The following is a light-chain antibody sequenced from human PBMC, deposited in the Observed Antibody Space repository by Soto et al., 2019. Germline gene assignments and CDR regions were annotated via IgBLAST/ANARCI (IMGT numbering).Light chain of an antibody. Sequence: SVGDRVTITCRASQGIRNDLGWYQQKPGKAPKLLIYAASSLQSGVPSRFSGSGSGTDFTLTISSLQPEDFATYYCLQDYNYPLAFGGGTKVDIK. CDR3: LQDYNYPLA. J-gene: IGKJ4*01. CDR1: QGIRND. CDR2: AAS. V-gene: IGKV1-6*01.